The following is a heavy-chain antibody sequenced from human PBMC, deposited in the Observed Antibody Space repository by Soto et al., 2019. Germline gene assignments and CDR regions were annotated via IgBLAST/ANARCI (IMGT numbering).Heavy chain of an antibody. CDR3: TTGSVYSGLLFDY. CDR1: GFTFSNAW. V-gene: IGHV3-15*01. J-gene: IGHJ4*01. D-gene: IGHD5-12*01. Sequence: GGSLRLSCAASGFTFSNAWMSWVRQAPGKGLEWVGRIKSITDGGTTEYAAPVRGRFTISRDDSKNTLYLQMNSLKTEDTAVYYCTTGSVYSGLLFDYWGHGTLVTVSS. CDR2: IKSITDGGTT.